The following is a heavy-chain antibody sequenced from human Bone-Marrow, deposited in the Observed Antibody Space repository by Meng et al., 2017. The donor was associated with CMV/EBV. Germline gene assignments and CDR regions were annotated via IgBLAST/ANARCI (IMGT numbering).Heavy chain of an antibody. J-gene: IGHJ4*02. D-gene: IGHD1/OR15-1a*01. CDR3: ATSNNTLSDF. CDR1: AYTFTSYR. V-gene: IGHV1-8*01. Sequence: VSCHAFAYTFTSYRINWVRQATGQGLEWIGLIYSDSGFTSYTSMFHGSATMTGNTSISTAYLELSILTSDDTAFYYCATSNNTLSDFWGQGTLVTVSS. CDR2: IYSDSGFT.